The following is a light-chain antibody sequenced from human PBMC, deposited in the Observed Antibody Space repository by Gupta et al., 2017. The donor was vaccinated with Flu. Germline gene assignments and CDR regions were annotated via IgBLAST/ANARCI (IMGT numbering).Light chain of an antibody. CDR2: EVS. CDR3: CSYAGSSDVV. Sequence: QSALTQPASVSGSPGQSITISCTGTSSDVGSYNLVSWYQQHAGKAPKLMIYEVSKRPSGVSNRFSGSMSGNTASLTISGLQAEDEADYYGCSYAGSSDVVFGGGTKLTVL. V-gene: IGLV2-23*02. CDR1: SSDVGSYNL. J-gene: IGLJ2*01.